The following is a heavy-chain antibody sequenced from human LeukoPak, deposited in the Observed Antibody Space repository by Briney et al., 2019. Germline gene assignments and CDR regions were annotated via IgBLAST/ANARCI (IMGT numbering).Heavy chain of an antibody. CDR1: HGSISSSSFY. CDR3: ARQRYSSLDY. V-gene: IGHV4-61*05. Sequence: SETLSLTCTVSHGSISSSSFYWGWIRQPPGKGLEWIGYINYSGSTNYNPSLKSRVTISVDTSKIQFSLKLSSVTAADTAVYYCARQRYSSLDYWGQGTLVTVSS. J-gene: IGHJ4*02. CDR2: INYSGST. D-gene: IGHD6-19*01.